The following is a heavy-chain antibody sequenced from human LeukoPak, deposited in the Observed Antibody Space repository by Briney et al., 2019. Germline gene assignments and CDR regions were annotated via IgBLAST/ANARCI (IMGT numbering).Heavy chain of an antibody. J-gene: IGHJ6*02. D-gene: IGHD3-10*01. CDR2: IWYDGSNK. V-gene: IGHV3-33*01. CDR1: GFTFSSYG. CDR3: ARVGAYGSGSYSYYYGMDV. Sequence: GRSLRLSCAASGFTFSSYGMHWVRQAPGKGREWVAVIWYDGSNKYYADSVKGRFTISRDNSKNTLYLQMNGLRAEDTAVYYCARVGAYGSGSYSYYYGMDVWGQGTTVTVSS.